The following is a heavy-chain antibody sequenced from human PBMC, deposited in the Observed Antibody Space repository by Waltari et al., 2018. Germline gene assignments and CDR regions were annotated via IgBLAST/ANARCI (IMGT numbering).Heavy chain of an antibody. CDR3: ARSTYYYDSSGDFDY. Sequence: QVQLQESGPGLVKPSETLSLTCAVSGYSISSGYYWGWIRQPSGKGLEWIGSIYHSGSTNYNPSLKSRVTISVDTSKNQFSLKLSSVTAADTAVYYCARSTYYYDSSGDFDYWGQGTLVTVSS. D-gene: IGHD3-22*01. V-gene: IGHV4-38-2*01. CDR2: IYHSGST. J-gene: IGHJ4*02. CDR1: GYSISSGYY.